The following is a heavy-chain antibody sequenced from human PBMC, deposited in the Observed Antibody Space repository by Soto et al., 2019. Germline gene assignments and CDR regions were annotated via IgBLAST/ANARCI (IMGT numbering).Heavy chain of an antibody. CDR2: IYYSGST. Sequence: QVQLQESGPGLVKPSQTLSLTCTVSGGSISSGGYYWSWIRQHPGKGLEWIGYIYYSGSTYYNPSLKSRVTIPVDPTKNQFSLKLSSVTAADTAVYYCAREFWATEPAAGTDWGQGTLVTVSS. CDR1: GGSISSGGYY. D-gene: IGHD6-13*01. CDR3: AREFWATEPAAGTD. V-gene: IGHV4-31*03. J-gene: IGHJ4*02.